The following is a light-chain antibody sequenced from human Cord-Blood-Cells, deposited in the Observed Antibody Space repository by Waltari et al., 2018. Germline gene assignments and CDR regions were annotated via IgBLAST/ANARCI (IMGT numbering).Light chain of an antibody. V-gene: IGKV3-11*01. Sequence: EIVLTQSPATLSLSPGERATLSCRASQSVSSYLAWYQQKPGQAPRPLIDDASNRATGIPARFSGSGSGTDFTLTISSLEPEDFAVYYCQQRSNWPYTFGQGTKLEIK. CDR3: QQRSNWPYT. CDR2: DAS. CDR1: QSVSSY. J-gene: IGKJ2*01.